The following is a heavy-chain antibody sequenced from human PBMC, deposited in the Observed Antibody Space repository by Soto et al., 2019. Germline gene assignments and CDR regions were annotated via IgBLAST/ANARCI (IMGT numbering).Heavy chain of an antibody. V-gene: IGHV1-18*01. Sequence: GASVKVSCKASGYTFTSYGISWVRQAPGQGLEWMGWISGNNGNTNYAQKLQGRVTMTTDTSTSTAYMELRSLRSDDTAVYYRAKDSFPLLAVAGTDFDYWGQGTLVTVSS. D-gene: IGHD6-19*01. CDR3: AKDSFPLLAVAGTDFDY. J-gene: IGHJ4*02. CDR1: GYTFTSYG. CDR2: ISGNNGNT.